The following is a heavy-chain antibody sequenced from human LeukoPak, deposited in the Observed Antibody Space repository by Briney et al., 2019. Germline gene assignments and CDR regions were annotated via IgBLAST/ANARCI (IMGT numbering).Heavy chain of an antibody. CDR1: GYTFSNYG. J-gene: IGHJ4*02. CDR2: TSSDERDI. CDR3: AKDGSWSCTD. Sequence: PGGSLRLSCAASGYTFSNYGMHWVRQAPGKGLEWVAYTSSDERDITYLDSVKGRFTTSRDNSKSRLYLQMSGLTPDDTAVYYCAKDGSWSCTDWGQGTLVTVSS. V-gene: IGHV3-30*02. D-gene: IGHD2-8*02.